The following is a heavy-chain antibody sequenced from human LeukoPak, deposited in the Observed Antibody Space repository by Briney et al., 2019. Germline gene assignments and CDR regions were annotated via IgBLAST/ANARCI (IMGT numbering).Heavy chain of an antibody. CDR3: ARDLSGIAARPLDY. CDR2: ISSSSSYI. V-gene: IGHV3-21*01. Sequence: GGSLRLSCAASGFTFSSYSMNWVRQAPGKGLEWVSSISSSSSYIYYADSVKGRFTISRDNAKNPLCLQMNSLRAEDTAVYYCARDLSGIAARPLDYWGQGTLVTVSS. J-gene: IGHJ4*02. D-gene: IGHD6-6*01. CDR1: GFTFSSYS.